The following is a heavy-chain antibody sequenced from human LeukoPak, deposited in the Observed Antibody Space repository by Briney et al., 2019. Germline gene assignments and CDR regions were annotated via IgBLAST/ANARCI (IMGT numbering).Heavy chain of an antibody. CDR3: ARGGWSVDY. Sequence: PSETLSLTCTDSGGSMSSYYWSWIRQPPGKGLEWIGYIYYNGKTNYSPSLNSRVTISVDTSRNQFSLKLNSVTAADTAVYYCARGGWSVDYWGQGTLVTVSS. CDR2: IYYNGKT. J-gene: IGHJ4*02. D-gene: IGHD6-19*01. V-gene: IGHV4-59*08. CDR1: GGSMSSYY.